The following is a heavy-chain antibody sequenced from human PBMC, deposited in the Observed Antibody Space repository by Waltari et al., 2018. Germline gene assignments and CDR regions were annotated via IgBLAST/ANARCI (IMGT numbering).Heavy chain of an antibody. V-gene: IGHV3-30*18. CDR2: ISYDGSNK. Sequence: QVQLVESGGGVVQPGRSLRLSCAASGFTFSSYGMHCVRQAPGKGLEWVAVISYDGSNKYYADSVKGRFTISRDNSKNTLYLQMNSLRAEDTAVYYCAKGGRYFDPFDYWGQGTLVTVSS. CDR1: GFTFSSYG. D-gene: IGHD3-9*01. J-gene: IGHJ4*02. CDR3: AKGGRYFDPFDY.